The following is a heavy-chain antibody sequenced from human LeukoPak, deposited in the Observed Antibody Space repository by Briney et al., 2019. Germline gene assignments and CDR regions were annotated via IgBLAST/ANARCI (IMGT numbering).Heavy chain of an antibody. J-gene: IGHJ6*02. CDR3: AREFRAYSTTLDYYGMDV. D-gene: IGHD6-13*01. CDR1: GYTFTGYY. Sequence: ASVKVSCKASGYTFTGYYMHWVRQAPGQGLEWMGRINPNSGGTSYAQKFQGRVTMTGDTSISTAYMELSRLRSDDTAVYYCAREFRAYSTTLDYYGMDVWGQGTTVTVSS. V-gene: IGHV1-2*06. CDR2: INPNSGGT.